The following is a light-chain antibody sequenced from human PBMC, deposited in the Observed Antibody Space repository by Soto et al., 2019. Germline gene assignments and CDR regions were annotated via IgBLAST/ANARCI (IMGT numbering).Light chain of an antibody. CDR3: SSYTTSSTRV. J-gene: IGLJ3*02. CDR1: SSDVAGYKY. V-gene: IGLV2-14*01. CDR2: DVS. Sequence: QSVLTQPASVSGSPGQSITISCTGTSSDVAGYKYVSWYQQHPGKDPKLMIYDVSDRPSGVSNRFSGSKSGNTASLTISGLQAEDEADYYCSSYTTSSTRVFGGGTKLTVL.